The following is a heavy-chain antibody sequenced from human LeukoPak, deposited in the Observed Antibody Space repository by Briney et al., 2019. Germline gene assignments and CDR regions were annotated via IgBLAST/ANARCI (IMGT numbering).Heavy chain of an antibody. Sequence: ASVKVSCRASGYTFTSYDINWVRQATGQGLEWMGWMNPNSGNTGYAQKFQGRVTMTRDTSISTAYMELSRLRSDDTAVYYCARSVSGEWVVPAAMLSYFDYWGQGTLVTVSS. V-gene: IGHV1-8*01. CDR1: GYTFTSYD. CDR2: MNPNSGNT. J-gene: IGHJ4*02. D-gene: IGHD2-2*01. CDR3: ARSVSGEWVVPAAMLSYFDY.